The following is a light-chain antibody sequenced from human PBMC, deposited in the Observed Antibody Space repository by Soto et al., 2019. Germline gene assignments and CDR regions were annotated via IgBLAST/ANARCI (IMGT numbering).Light chain of an antibody. J-gene: IGLJ3*02. Sequence: QSALTQPPSASGSPGQSVTISCTGTSSDIGGYNYVSWYQQHPGKAPKLMIYEASKRPSGVPDRFSGSKSGNTASLTVSGLQAGDEADYYCSSYAGSNNFVVFGGGTKLTVL. CDR3: SSYAGSNNFVV. CDR2: EAS. V-gene: IGLV2-8*01. CDR1: SSDIGGYNY.